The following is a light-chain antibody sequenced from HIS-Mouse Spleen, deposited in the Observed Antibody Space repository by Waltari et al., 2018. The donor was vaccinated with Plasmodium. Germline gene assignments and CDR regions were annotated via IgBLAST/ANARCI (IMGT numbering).Light chain of an antibody. J-gene: IGKJ1*01. CDR2: LGS. Sequence: DIVMTQSPLSLPVTPGAPASISCRSSQSLLHSNGSNYLDWYLQKQGQSPQLLIYLGSNRASGVPDRFSGSGSGTDFTLKISRVEAEDVGVYYCMQALQTPVGFGQGTKVEIK. CDR1: QSLLHSNGSNY. CDR3: MQALQTPVG. V-gene: IGKV2-28*01.